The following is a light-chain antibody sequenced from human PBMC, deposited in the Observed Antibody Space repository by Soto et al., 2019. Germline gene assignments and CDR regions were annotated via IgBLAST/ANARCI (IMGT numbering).Light chain of an antibody. CDR1: QTVLYSSNNKNY. CDR2: WAS. J-gene: IGKJ4*01. CDR3: HQYFRSPIT. Sequence: DIVMTQSPGSLAVSLGERATINCKSSQTVLYSSNNKNYLAWYQQKPGQPPKLLIYWASTRESGVPDRFSGSGSGTDFTLTISSLQAEDVAIYYCHQYFRSPITFGGGTKVDIK. V-gene: IGKV4-1*01.